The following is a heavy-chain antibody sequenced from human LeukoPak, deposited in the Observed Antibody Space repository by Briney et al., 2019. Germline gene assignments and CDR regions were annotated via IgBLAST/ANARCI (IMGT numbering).Heavy chain of an antibody. J-gene: IGHJ5*02. D-gene: IGHD2-2*02. V-gene: IGHV4-30-4*08. Sequence: SETLSLTCTVSGGSISSGDYYWSWIRQPPGKGLEWIGYIYYSGSTYYNPSLKSRVTISVDTSKNQFSLKLSSVTAADTAVYYCARVVPAAILFTSHFDPWGQGTLVTVSS. CDR3: ARVVPAAILFTSHFDP. CDR2: IYYSGST. CDR1: GGSISSGDYY.